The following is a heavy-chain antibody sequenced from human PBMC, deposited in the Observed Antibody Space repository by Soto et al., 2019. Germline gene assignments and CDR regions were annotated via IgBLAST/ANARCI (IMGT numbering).Heavy chain of an antibody. Sequence: ASVKVSCKASGYTFTSYGISWVRQAPGQGLEWMGWISAYNGNTNYAQKLQGRVTMTTDTSTSTAYMELRSLRSDDTAVYYCARDGYCSSTSCSDGMGVWGQGTTVTVSS. CDR2: ISAYNGNT. CDR1: GYTFTSYG. CDR3: ARDGYCSSTSCSDGMGV. D-gene: IGHD2-2*03. V-gene: IGHV1-18*01. J-gene: IGHJ6*02.